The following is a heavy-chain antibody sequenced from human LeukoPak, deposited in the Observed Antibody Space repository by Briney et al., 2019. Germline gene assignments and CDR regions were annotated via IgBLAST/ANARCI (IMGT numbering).Heavy chain of an antibody. D-gene: IGHD1-14*01. CDR2: IYYSGST. Sequence: PSETLSLTCTVSGGSISSHYWSWTRQPPGKGLEWIGYIYYSGSTNYNPSLKSRVTISVDTSKNQFSLKLSSVTAADTAVYYCARSGESRKTLFYYYYMDVWGKGTTVTVSS. V-gene: IGHV4-59*11. J-gene: IGHJ6*03. CDR3: ARSGESRKTLFYYYYMDV. CDR1: GGSISSHY.